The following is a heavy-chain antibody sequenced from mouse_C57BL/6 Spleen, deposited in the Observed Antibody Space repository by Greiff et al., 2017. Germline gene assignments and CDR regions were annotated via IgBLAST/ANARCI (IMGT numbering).Heavy chain of an antibody. CDR1: GYAFSSSW. J-gene: IGHJ4*01. D-gene: IGHD2-2*01. CDR2: IYPGDGDT. V-gene: IGHV1-82*01. Sequence: VQLQQSGPELVKPGASVKISCKASGYAFSSSWMNWVKQRPGKGLEWIGRIYPGDGDTNYNGKFKGKATLTADKSSSTAYMQLSSLTSEDSAVYVCARGYYGYDEGGAMDYWGQGTSVTVSS. CDR3: ARGYYGYDEGGAMDY.